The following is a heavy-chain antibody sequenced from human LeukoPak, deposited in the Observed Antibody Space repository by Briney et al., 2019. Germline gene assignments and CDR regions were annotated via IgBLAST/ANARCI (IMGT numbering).Heavy chain of an antibody. CDR2: ISYDGSNK. CDR1: GFTFSSYG. J-gene: IGHJ5*02. CDR3: ARDTQEQGKWFDP. D-gene: IGHD3-10*01. Sequence: PRGSLRLSCAASGFTFSSYGMHWVRQAPGKGLEWVALISYDGSNKYYADSVKGRFTISRDNSKNTLYLQMNSLRPEDMAVYYCARDTQEQGKWFDPWGQGTLVTVSS. V-gene: IGHV3-30*03.